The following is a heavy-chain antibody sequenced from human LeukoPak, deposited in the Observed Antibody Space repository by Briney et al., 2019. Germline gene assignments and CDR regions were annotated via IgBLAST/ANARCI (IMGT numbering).Heavy chain of an antibody. V-gene: IGHV3-30*04. CDR2: ISSDGGNK. D-gene: IGHD3-22*01. CDR3: ARSLYDSSGYYYFDY. J-gene: IGHJ4*02. Sequence: PGGSLRLSCAASGFTFSSFAIHWVRQAPGKGLEWVAVISSDGGNKYYADSVKGRFTISRDNSKNTLYLQMNSLRAEDTAIYYYARSLYDSSGYYYFDYWGQGTLVTVSS. CDR1: GFTFSSFA.